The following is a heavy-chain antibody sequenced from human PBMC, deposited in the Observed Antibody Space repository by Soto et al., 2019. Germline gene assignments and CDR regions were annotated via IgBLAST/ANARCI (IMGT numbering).Heavy chain of an antibody. V-gene: IGHV4-34*01. D-gene: IGHD2-21*01. J-gene: IGHJ6*03. Sequence: SETLXLTCAVYGGXFSGYYWSWIXQPPGKGLEWIGEINHSGSTNYNPSLKSRVTISVDTSKNQFSLKLSSVTAADTAVYYCARALIGSPYYYYHYMDVWGKGTTVTVSS. CDR1: GGXFSGYY. CDR2: INHSGST. CDR3: ARALIGSPYYYYHYMDV.